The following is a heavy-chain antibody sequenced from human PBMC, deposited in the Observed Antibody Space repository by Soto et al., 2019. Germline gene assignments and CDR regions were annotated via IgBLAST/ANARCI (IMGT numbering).Heavy chain of an antibody. V-gene: IGHV5-51*01. J-gene: IGHJ3*02. CDR1: GFTFDDYA. CDR3: ARPGYSYGPDAFDI. D-gene: IGHD5-18*01. CDR2: IYPGDSDT. Sequence: GGSLRLSCAASGFTFDDYAMHWVRQAPGKGLEWMGIIYPGDSDTRYSPSFQGQVTISADKSISTAYLQWSSLKASDTAMYYCARPGYSYGPDAFDIWGQGTMVTVSS.